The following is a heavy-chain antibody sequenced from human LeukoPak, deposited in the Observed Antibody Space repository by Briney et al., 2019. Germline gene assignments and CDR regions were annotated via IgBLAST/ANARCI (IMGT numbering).Heavy chain of an antibody. J-gene: IGHJ4*02. CDR2: ISNSGGRT. Sequence: PGGSLRLSCAASGFTFSSYAMSWVRQAPGKGLEWVSSISNSGGRTFYTDSVKGRFTISKDNAKNTVYLQMNSLRAEDTAVYYCVSFYETYWGRGTLVTVSS. V-gene: IGHV3-23*01. CDR1: GFTFSSYA. CDR3: VSFYETY. D-gene: IGHD2/OR15-2a*01.